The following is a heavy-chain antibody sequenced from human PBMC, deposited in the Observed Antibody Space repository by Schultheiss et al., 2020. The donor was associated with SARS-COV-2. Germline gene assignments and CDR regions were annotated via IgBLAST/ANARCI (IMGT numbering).Heavy chain of an antibody. CDR1: GYTFTAYY. J-gene: IGHJ6*02. CDR3: ARSLRAYDFWSGHPPGDYYYYVMDV. Sequence: ASVKVSCKASGYTFTAYYIHLVRQAPGQGLEWMGWINPNSGGTNYAQKFQGRVTVTRDTSISTAYMELSRLRSDDAAVYYCARSLRAYDFWSGHPPGDYYYYVMDVWGQGTTVTVSS. V-gene: IGHV1-2*02. CDR2: INPNSGGT. D-gene: IGHD3-3*01.